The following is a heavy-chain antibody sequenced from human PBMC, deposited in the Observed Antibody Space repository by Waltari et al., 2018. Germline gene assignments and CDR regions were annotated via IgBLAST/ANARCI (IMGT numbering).Heavy chain of an antibody. Sequence: QVQLVQSGAEVKKPGSAVKVSCKASGGTFSRYAISWVRQAPGQGLEWMGGIIPIFGTANYAQKFQGRVTITADESTSTAYMELSSLRSEDTAVYYCARESYCSGGSCYVDYWGQGTLVTISS. CDR3: ARESYCSGGSCYVDY. V-gene: IGHV1-69*01. CDR2: IIPIFGTA. J-gene: IGHJ4*02. D-gene: IGHD2-15*01. CDR1: GGTFSRYA.